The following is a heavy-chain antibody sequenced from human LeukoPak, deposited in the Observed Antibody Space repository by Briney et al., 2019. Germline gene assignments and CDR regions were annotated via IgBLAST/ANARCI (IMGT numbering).Heavy chain of an antibody. CDR1: GFTFSSYG. Sequence: PGGSLRLSCAASGFTFSSYGMNWVRQAPGKGLEWVSSISSSSSYIYYADSVKGRFTISRDNAKNSLYLQMNSLRAEDTAVYYCARVTVHTAMTTTAFDIWGQGTMVTVSS. J-gene: IGHJ3*02. CDR2: ISSSSSYI. V-gene: IGHV3-21*01. CDR3: ARVTVHTAMTTTAFDI. D-gene: IGHD5-18*01.